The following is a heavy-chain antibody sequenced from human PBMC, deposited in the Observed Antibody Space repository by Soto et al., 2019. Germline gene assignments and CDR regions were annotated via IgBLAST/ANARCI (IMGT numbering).Heavy chain of an antibody. Sequence: SVKVSCKASGGTFSSYAISWLRQAPGQGLEWMGGIIPIFGTANYAQKFQGRVTITADKSTSTAYMELSSLRSEDTAVYYCARGYDYDILTGSSYYFDYWGQGTLVTVSS. CDR3: ARGYDYDILTGSSYYFDY. V-gene: IGHV1-69*06. J-gene: IGHJ4*02. CDR2: IIPIFGTA. CDR1: GGTFSSYA. D-gene: IGHD3-9*01.